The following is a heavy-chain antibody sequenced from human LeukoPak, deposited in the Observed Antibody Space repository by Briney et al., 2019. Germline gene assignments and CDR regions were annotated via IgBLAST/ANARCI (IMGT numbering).Heavy chain of an antibody. Sequence: ASVKVSCKASGYTFTGYYMHWVRQAPGQGLEWMGWINPNSGGTDYAQKFQGRVTMTRDTSISTAYMEVSRLRSDDTAVYYCARGAGSDYDSSGYSFGYWGQGTLVTVSS. V-gene: IGHV1-2*02. D-gene: IGHD3-22*01. CDR2: INPNSGGT. CDR3: ARGAGSDYDSSGYSFGY. J-gene: IGHJ4*02. CDR1: GYTFTGYY.